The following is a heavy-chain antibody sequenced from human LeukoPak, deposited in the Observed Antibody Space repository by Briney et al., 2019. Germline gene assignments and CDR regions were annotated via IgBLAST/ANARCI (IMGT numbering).Heavy chain of an antibody. V-gene: IGHV4-34*01. CDR3: ARARKKDDVGNSAGLSGGGRGGYYMDV. CDR1: GGSFSGYY. Sequence: SETLSLTCAVYGGSFSGYYWSWIRQPPGKGLEWIGEINHSGSTNYNPSLKSRVTISVDTSKNQFSLKLSSVTAADTAVYYCARARKKDDVGNSAGLSGGGRGGYYMDVWGKGTTVTVSS. D-gene: IGHD4-23*01. J-gene: IGHJ6*03. CDR2: INHSGST.